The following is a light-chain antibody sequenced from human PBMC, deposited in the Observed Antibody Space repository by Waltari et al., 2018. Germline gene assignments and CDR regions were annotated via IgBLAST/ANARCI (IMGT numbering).Light chain of an antibody. CDR1: QSIANY. J-gene: IGKJ4*01. CDR2: TAS. V-gene: IGKV1-39*01. CDR3: QQSYSSAPLT. Sequence: IQMTQFPSSLSASVGDRVTITCRASQSIANYLNWYQQRPGKAPKLQIYTASSLQSGVPSRFSGSGSETDFTLTISGLQPEDVATYYCQQSYSSAPLTFGGGTKVEIK.